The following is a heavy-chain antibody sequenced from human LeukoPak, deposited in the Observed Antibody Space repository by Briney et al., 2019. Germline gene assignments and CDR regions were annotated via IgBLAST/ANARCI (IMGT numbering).Heavy chain of an antibody. J-gene: IGHJ4*02. CDR3: ARDPPPYDILTGYYPAPCDY. V-gene: IGHV1-18*04. D-gene: IGHD3-9*01. Sequence: ASVKVSCKASGYAFTDYYLHWVRQAPGQGLEWMGWISAYNGNTNYAQKLQGRVTMTTDTSTSTAYMELRSLRSDDTAVYYCARDPPPYDILTGYYPAPCDYWGQGTLVTVSS. CDR1: GYAFTDYY. CDR2: ISAYNGNT.